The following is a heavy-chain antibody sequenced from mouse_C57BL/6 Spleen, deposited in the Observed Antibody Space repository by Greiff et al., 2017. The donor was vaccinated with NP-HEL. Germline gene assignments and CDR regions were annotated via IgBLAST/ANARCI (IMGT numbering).Heavy chain of an antibody. V-gene: IGHV1-72*01. Sequence: QVQLQQPGAELVKPGASVKLSCKASGYTFTSYWMHWVKQRPGRGLEWIGRIDPNSGGTKYNEKFKSKAKLTVDKPSSTAYLQLSSLTSEDSAVYYCARHLKLTTWGFDYWGQGTTLTVSS. CDR1: GYTFTSYW. CDR2: IDPNSGGT. J-gene: IGHJ2*01. CDR3: ARHLKLTTWGFDY. D-gene: IGHD1-1*01.